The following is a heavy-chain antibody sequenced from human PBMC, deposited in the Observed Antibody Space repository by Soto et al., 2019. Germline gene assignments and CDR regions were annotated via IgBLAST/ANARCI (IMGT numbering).Heavy chain of an antibody. CDR2: VNHSGST. V-gene: IGHV4-34*01. J-gene: IGHJ5*02. CDR1: GGSFSGYY. D-gene: IGHD3-9*01. CDR3: ARGEYDILTGPEPNWFDP. Sequence: SETLSLTCAVYGGSFSGYYWSWIRQPPGKGLEWIGEVNHSGSTNYNPSLKSRVTISVDTSKNQFSLKLSSVTAADTAVYYCARGEYDILTGPEPNWFDPWGQGTLVTAPQ.